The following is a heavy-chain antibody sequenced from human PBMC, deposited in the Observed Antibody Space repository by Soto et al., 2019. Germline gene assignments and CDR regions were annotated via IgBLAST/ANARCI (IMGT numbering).Heavy chain of an antibody. J-gene: IGHJ4*02. D-gene: IGHD6-13*01. CDR1: GGSISSYY. V-gene: IGHV4-59*01. CDR3: ASPAIAATVSAFDY. CDR2: IYYSGST. Sequence: KPSETLSLTCTVSGGSISSYYWSWIRQPPGKGLEWIGYIYYSGSTDYNPSLKSRVTISVDTSKNQFSLKLSSVTAADTAVYYCASPAIAATVSAFDYWGQGTMVTVSS.